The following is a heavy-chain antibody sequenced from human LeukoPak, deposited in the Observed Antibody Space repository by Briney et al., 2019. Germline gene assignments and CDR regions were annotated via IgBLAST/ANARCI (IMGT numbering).Heavy chain of an antibody. V-gene: IGHV4-59*01. Sequence: SETLSLTCTVSGGSISSYYWSWIRQPPGKGLEWIGYIYYSGSTNYNPSLKSRVTISVDTTKNQLSLKLSSVIVADTAMYYCARRARLSGGFDIWGQGTMVTVSS. D-gene: IGHD1-14*01. CDR1: GGSISSYY. CDR3: ARRARLSGGFDI. CDR2: IYYSGST. J-gene: IGHJ3*02.